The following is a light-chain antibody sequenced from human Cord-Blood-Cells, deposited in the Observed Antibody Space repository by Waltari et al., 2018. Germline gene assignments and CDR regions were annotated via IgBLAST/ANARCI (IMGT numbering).Light chain of an antibody. V-gene: IGLV3-1*01. CDR3: QAWDSSTVV. Sequence: SYELTQPPSVSVSPGQTASITCPGHKLGDKYACWYQQKPGQSPVLVIYQDSKRPSGIPERFSGSTSGNTATLTISGTQAMDEADYYCQAWDSSTVVFGGGTKLTVL. CDR2: QDS. J-gene: IGLJ2*01. CDR1: KLGDKY.